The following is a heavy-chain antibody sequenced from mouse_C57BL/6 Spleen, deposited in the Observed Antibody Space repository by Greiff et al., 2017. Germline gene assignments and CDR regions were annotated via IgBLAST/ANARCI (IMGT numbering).Heavy chain of an antibody. J-gene: IGHJ4*01. CDR2: IYIGNGYT. CDR3: ARGNLPSLRDY. Sequence: EVKLMESGAELVRPGSSVKMSCKTSGYTFTSYGINWVKPRPGQGLEWIGYIYIGNGYTEYNEKFKCKATLTSDTSSSTAYMQLNSLTSEDAAIYVCARGNLPSLRDYGGQGTSVTVAA. D-gene: IGHD6-2*01. CDR1: GYTFTSYG. V-gene: IGHV1-58*01.